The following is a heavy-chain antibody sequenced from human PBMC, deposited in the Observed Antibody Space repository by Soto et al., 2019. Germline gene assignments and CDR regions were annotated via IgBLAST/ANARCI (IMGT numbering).Heavy chain of an antibody. CDR1: GGSISSGGYY. D-gene: IGHD3-22*01. CDR3: ARGPNQSSGYYYTTPFDY. V-gene: IGHV4-31*03. CDR2: IYYSGST. Sequence: QVQLQESGPGLVKPSQTLSLTCTVSGGSISSGGYYWSWIRQHPGKGLEWIGYIYYSGSTYYNPSLKSRVTISVDTSKNQFSLKLSSVTAADTAVYYCARGPNQSSGYYYTTPFDYWGQGTLVTVSS. J-gene: IGHJ4*02.